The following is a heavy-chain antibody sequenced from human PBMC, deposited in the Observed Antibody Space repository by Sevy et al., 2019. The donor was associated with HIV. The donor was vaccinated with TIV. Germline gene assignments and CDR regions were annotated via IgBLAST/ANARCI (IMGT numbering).Heavy chain of an antibody. D-gene: IGHD7-27*01. CDR1: GGTFSSYA. J-gene: IGHJ6*03. V-gene: IGHV1-69*13. CDR2: IIPIFGTA. Sequence: ASVKVSCKASGGTFSSYAISWVRQAPGQGLEWMGGIIPIFGTANYAQKFQGRVTITADESTSTAYMELSSLRSEDTAVYYCARDRLTGDQGWDYYYYMDVWGKGTTVTVSS. CDR3: ARDRLTGDQGWDYYYYMDV.